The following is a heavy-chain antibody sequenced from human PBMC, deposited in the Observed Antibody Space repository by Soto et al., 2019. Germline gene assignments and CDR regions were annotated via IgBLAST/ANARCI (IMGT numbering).Heavy chain of an antibody. CDR2: ISGSGGST. D-gene: IGHD4-17*01. V-gene: IGHV3-23*01. CDR1: GFTFSSYA. Sequence: GGSLRLSCAASGFTFSSYAMSWVRQAPGKGLEWVSAISGSGGSTYYADSVKGRFTISRDNSKNTLYLQMNSLRAEDTAVYYCATKRPTVTTRYYYMDVRGKGTTVTVPS. CDR3: ATKRPTVTTRYYYMDV. J-gene: IGHJ6*03.